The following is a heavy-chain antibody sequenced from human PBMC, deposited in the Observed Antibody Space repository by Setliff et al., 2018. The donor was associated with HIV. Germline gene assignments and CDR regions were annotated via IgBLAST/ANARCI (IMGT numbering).Heavy chain of an antibody. CDR1: GYTFSSYG. J-gene: IGHJ3*01. CDR3: ARNKLSDAFDV. V-gene: IGHV1-18*01. Sequence: ASVKVSCKASGYTFSSYGISWVRQAPGQGLEWMGWINSYDGNTNYEQKFQGRVTMTTDTSTTSAYLELRGLRPDDAAVYFCARNKLSDAFDVWGPGTMVTVSS. CDR2: INSYDGNT. D-gene: IGHD1-1*01.